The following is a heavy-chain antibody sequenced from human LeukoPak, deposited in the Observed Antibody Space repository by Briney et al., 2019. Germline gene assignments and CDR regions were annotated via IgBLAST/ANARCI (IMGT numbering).Heavy chain of an antibody. Sequence: GASVKVSCKVSGYTLTELSMHWVRQAPGKELEWMGGFDPEDGETIYAQKFQGRVTMTEDTSTDTAYMELSSLRSEDTAVYYCASGYYSNHDAFDIWGQGTMVTVSS. D-gene: IGHD3-22*01. CDR1: GYTLTELS. J-gene: IGHJ3*02. CDR3: ASGYYSNHDAFDI. CDR2: FDPEDGET. V-gene: IGHV1-24*01.